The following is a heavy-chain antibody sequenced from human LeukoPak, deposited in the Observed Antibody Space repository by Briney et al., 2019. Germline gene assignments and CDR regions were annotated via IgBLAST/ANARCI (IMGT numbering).Heavy chain of an antibody. CDR1: GFTLGNYW. CDR2: IQSDASTT. V-gene: IGHV3-74*01. D-gene: IGHD4-17*01. CDR3: AREAAVPNTVFDY. J-gene: IGHJ4*02. Sequence: GGSLRLSCAASGFTLGNYWMHWVRHAPGKGLVWVSRIQSDASTTTYADSVKGRFTISRDNAKNTLYLQMNSLRAEDTAVYYCAREAAVPNTVFDYWGQGSLVTVSS.